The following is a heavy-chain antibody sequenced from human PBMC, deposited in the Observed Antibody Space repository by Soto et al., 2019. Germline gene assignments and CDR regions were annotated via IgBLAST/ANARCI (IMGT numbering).Heavy chain of an antibody. CDR2: ISSTGTYV. CDR3: ARQLYFGELSLGF. D-gene: IGHD3-10*01. V-gene: IGHV3-21*01. Sequence: PGGSLRLSCAASGFTFSSYAMSWVRQAPGKGLEWVSSISSTGTYVHYAASLKGRFTISRDNANSSVFLQMDNLSAEDTAVYYCARQLYFGELSLGFWGQGTLVTVSS. CDR1: GFTFSSYA. J-gene: IGHJ4*02.